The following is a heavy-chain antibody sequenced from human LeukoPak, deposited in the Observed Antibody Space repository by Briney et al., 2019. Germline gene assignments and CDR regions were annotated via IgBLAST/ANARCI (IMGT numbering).Heavy chain of an antibody. D-gene: IGHD3-3*01. J-gene: IGHJ4*02. CDR2: INHSGSA. CDR3: ASLSLRFWEWLSDTADDY. V-gene: IGHV4-34*01. CDR1: GGSFSGYY. Sequence: SETLSLTCAVYGGSFSGYYWSWIRQPPGKGLEWIGEINHSGSANYNPSLKSRVTISVDTSKNQFSLKLSSVTAADTAVYYCASLSLRFWEWLSDTADDYWGRGTLVSVS.